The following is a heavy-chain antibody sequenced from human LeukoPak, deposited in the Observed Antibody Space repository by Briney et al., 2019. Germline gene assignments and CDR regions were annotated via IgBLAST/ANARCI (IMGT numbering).Heavy chain of an antibody. J-gene: IGHJ4*02. CDR2: INHSGST. Sequence: SETLSLTCAVYGGSFSGYYWSWIRQPPGKGLEWIGEINHSGSTNYNPSLKSRVTISVDTSKNQFSLKLSSVTAADTAVYYCARGLPVIPNLQYYFDYWGQGTLVTVSS. CDR1: GGSFSGYY. CDR3: ARGLPVIPNLQYYFDY. D-gene: IGHD4-11*01. V-gene: IGHV4-34*01.